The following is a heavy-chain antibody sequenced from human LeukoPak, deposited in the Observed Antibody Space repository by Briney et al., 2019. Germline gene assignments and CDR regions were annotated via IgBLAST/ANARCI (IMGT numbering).Heavy chain of an antibody. Sequence: ASVKVSCKASGYTFTGYYMHWVRQAPGQGLEWMGWINPNSGGTNYAQKFQGRVTITRNTSISTAYMELSSLRSEDTAVYYCARGLYYYDSSGSYYYYYMDVWGKGTTVTVSS. D-gene: IGHD3-22*01. J-gene: IGHJ6*03. CDR1: GYTFTGYY. CDR2: INPNSGGT. V-gene: IGHV1-2*02. CDR3: ARGLYYYDSSGSYYYYYMDV.